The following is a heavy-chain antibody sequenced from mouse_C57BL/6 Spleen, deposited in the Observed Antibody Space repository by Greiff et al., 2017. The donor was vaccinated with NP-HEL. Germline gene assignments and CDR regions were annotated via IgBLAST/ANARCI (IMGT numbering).Heavy chain of an antibody. CDR2: IRNKANGYTT. CDR1: GFTFTDYY. CDR3: ARFVATGAMNY. J-gene: IGHJ4*01. Sequence: EVQVVESGGGLVQPGGSLSLSCAASGFTFTDYYMSWVRQPPGKALEWLGFIRNKANGYTTEYSASVKGRFTISRDNSQSILYLQMNALRAEDSATYYCARFVATGAMNYWGQGTSVTVSS. D-gene: IGHD1-1*01. V-gene: IGHV7-3*01.